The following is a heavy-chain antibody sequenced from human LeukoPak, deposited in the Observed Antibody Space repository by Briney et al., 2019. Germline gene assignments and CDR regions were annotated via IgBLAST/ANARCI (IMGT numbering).Heavy chain of an antibody. D-gene: IGHD3-10*01. J-gene: IGHJ6*03. CDR3: ARVGRIYQYYMDV. CDR2: IRQDGSET. CDR1: GFSFSDYE. Sequence: GGSLRLSCAASGFSFSDYEMNWVRQAPGKGLEWVANIRQDGSETYYVDSVKGRITISRDNAKNSLYLQMNSLRAEDTAFYYCARVGRIYQYYMDVWGKGTTVTISS. V-gene: IGHV3-7*01.